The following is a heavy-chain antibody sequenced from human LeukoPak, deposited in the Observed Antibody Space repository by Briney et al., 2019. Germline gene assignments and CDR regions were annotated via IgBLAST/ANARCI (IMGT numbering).Heavy chain of an antibody. Sequence: PGRSLRLSCAASGFTFDDYAMHWVRQAPGKGLEWVSGISWNSGSIGYADSVKGRFTISRDNAKNSLYLQMNSLRAEDTALYYCAKDISEEEDPDDAFDIWGQGTMVTVSS. CDR3: AKDISEEEDPDDAFDI. CDR1: GFTFDDYA. J-gene: IGHJ3*02. V-gene: IGHV3-9*01. CDR2: ISWNSGSI.